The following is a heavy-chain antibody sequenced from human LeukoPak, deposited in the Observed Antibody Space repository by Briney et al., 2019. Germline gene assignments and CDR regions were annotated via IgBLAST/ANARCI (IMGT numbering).Heavy chain of an antibody. J-gene: IGHJ4*02. V-gene: IGHV1-2*02. Sequence: EASVKVSCKASGYTFTGYYMHWVRQAPGQGLEWMGWINPNSGGTNYAQKFQGRVTMTRDTSISTAYMELSRLRSDDTAVYYCAKDSVPAAMETGTDSWGQGTLVTVSS. CDR2: INPNSGGT. D-gene: IGHD2-2*01. CDR1: GYTFTGYY. CDR3: AKDSVPAAMETGTDS.